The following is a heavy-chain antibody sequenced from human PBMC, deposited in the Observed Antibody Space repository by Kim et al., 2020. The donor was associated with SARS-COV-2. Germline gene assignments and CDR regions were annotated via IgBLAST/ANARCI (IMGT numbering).Heavy chain of an antibody. D-gene: IGHD6-19*01. J-gene: IGHJ5*02. CDR1: GGSISSYY. CDR3: ARDWVGGSYSSGWYVGAARSRRRFDP. CDR2: IYYSGST. Sequence: SETLSLTCTVSGGSISSYYWSWIRQPPGKGLEWIGYIYYSGSTNYNPSLKSRVTISVDTSKNQFSLKLSSVTAADTAVYYCARDWVGGSYSSGWYVGAARSRRRFDPWGQGTLVTVSS. V-gene: IGHV4-59*01.